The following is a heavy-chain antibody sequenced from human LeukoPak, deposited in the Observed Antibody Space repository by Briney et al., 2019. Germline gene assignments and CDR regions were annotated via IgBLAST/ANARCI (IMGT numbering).Heavy chain of an antibody. J-gene: IGHJ5*02. CDR2: LSPVLA. Sequence: ASVKVSCKVAGGTINNFAISWVRQAPGQGLEWMGGLSPVLATYAQKFQGRVTITADESTDTVYMELGSLTSEDTATYFCARDREISARPGGWFDPWGQGTLVTVSS. CDR3: ARDREISARPGGWFDP. D-gene: IGHD6-6*01. V-gene: IGHV1-69*13. CDR1: GGTINNFA.